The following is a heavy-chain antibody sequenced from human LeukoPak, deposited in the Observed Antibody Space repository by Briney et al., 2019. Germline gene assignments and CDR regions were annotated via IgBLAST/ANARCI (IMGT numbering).Heavy chain of an antibody. D-gene: IGHD3-10*01. CDR2: INHSGST. CDR3: ARVWSAGLPDY. Sequence: PSGTLSLTCAVYGGSFSGYYWSWIRQPPGKGLEWIGEINHSGSTNYNPSLKSRVTISVDTSKNQFSLKLSSVTAADTAVYYCARVWSAGLPDYWGQGTLVTVPS. V-gene: IGHV4-34*01. J-gene: IGHJ4*02. CDR1: GGSFSGYY.